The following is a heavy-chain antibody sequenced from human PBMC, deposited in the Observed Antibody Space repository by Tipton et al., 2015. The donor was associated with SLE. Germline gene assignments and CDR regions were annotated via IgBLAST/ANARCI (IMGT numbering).Heavy chain of an antibody. Sequence: TLSLTCTVSGGSISSGSYYWSWIRQSAGKRLEWIGRIYATGSPDYNPSLRSRVTMSIDASQNRVSLRLKSVSAADTAVYYCARGSDGEYVRYFDVWGPGTLVTVSS. D-gene: IGHD4-17*01. CDR1: GGSISSGSYY. CDR3: ARGSDGEYVRYFDV. CDR2: IYATGSP. J-gene: IGHJ2*01. V-gene: IGHV4-61*02.